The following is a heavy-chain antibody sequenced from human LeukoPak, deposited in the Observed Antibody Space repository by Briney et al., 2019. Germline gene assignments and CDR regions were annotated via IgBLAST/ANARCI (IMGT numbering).Heavy chain of an antibody. Sequence: GGSLRLSCAASGFAFSRYGMHWVRQAPGKGLEWVAAIWDDGSNQKYADSVKGRFTISRDNSKNTLYLQMNSLRAEDTAVYYCARGRGSSWYFDYWGQRTLVTVSS. CDR3: ARGRGSSWYFDY. CDR1: GFAFSRYG. CDR2: IWDDGSNQ. D-gene: IGHD6-13*01. V-gene: IGHV3-33*01. J-gene: IGHJ4*02.